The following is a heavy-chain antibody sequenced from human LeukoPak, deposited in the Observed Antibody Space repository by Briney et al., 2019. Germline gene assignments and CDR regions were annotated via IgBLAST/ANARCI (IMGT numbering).Heavy chain of an antibody. J-gene: IGHJ4*02. Sequence: SETLSLTCTVSGGSISSYYWSWIRQPAGKGVEWIGRIYTSGSTNYNPSLKSRVTISVDTSKNQFSLKLSSVTAADTAVYYCAREIPLVGATDYWGQGTLVTVSS. D-gene: IGHD1-26*01. CDR1: GGSISSYY. CDR2: IYTSGST. CDR3: AREIPLVGATDY. V-gene: IGHV4-4*07.